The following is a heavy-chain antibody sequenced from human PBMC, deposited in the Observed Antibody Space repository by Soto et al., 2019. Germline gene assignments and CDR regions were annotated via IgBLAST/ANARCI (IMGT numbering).Heavy chain of an antibody. Sequence: AASVKVSCKASGYTFTSYYIHWVRQAPGQGLEWMGIINPSGGSTSYAQKFQGRVTMTRDTSTSTVYMELSSLRSEDTAVYYCASYYYGSGSYHHAYYYYGMDVWGQGTTVTVSS. J-gene: IGHJ6*02. CDR1: GYTFTSYY. CDR3: ASYYYGSGSYHHAYYYYGMDV. CDR2: INPSGGST. D-gene: IGHD3-10*01. V-gene: IGHV1-46*01.